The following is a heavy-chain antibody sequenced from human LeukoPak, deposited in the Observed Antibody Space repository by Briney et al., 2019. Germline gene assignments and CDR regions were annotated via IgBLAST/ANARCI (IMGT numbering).Heavy chain of an antibody. CDR2: INPSGGST. CDR3: ATDLASYYFDY. J-gene: IGHJ4*02. CDR1: GGTFSSYA. V-gene: IGHV1-46*01. Sequence: ASVKVSCKASGGTFSSYAISWVRQAPGQGLEWMGIINPSGGSTSYAQKFQGRVTMTRDTSTSTVYMELSSLRSEDTAVYYCATDLASYYFDYWGQGTLVTVSS.